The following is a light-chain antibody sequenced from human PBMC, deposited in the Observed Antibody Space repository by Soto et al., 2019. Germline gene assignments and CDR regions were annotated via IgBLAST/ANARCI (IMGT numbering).Light chain of an antibody. Sequence: DIQMTQSPSTLSASVGDRVTITCRASQSITTWLAWYQQKPGEDPQILIYTASSLATGAPSRFSGSGSGTEFSLTISSLQPDDFATYYCQQYYNYPGTFGQGTKVDVK. V-gene: IGKV1-5*03. CDR2: TAS. CDR3: QQYYNYPGT. CDR1: QSITTW. J-gene: IGKJ1*01.